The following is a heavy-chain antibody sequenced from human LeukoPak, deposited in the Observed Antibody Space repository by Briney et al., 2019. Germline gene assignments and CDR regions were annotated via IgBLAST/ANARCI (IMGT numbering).Heavy chain of an antibody. D-gene: IGHD4-17*01. CDR3: ARGPYGDYIDAFDI. J-gene: IGHJ3*02. CDR2: ISSDSRTI. CDR1: GFTFSSYT. Sequence: GSLRLSCTASGFTFSSYTMNWVRQAPGKGLEWVSYISSDSRTIYYPDSVKGRFTISRDNAKNSLYLQMNSLRDEDTAVYYCARGPYGDYIDAFDIWGQGTLVTVSS. V-gene: IGHV3-48*02.